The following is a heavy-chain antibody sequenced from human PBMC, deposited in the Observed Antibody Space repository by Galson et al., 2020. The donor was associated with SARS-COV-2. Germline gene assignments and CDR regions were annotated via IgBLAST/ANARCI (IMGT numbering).Heavy chain of an antibody. CDR2: IDWDGDK. D-gene: IGHD1-1*01. J-gene: IGHJ4*02. CDR1: GFSLSTSGMC. CDR3: ARTWITGTTSRTFDY. Sequence: SGPTLVKPTQTLTLTCTFSGFSLSTSGMCVSWIRQPSGKALEWLARIDWDGDKHYNTSLKTRFTISKDTSKNQVVLTMTNMDPVDTATYYCARTWITGTTSRTFDYWGQGTLVTVSS. V-gene: IGHV2-70*11.